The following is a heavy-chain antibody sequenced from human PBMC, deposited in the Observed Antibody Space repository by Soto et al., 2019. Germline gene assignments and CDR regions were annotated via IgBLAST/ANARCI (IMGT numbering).Heavy chain of an antibody. V-gene: IGHV1-8*01. Sequence: ASVKVSCKASGYTFTSYDINWVRQATGQGLEWMGWMNPNSGNTGYAQKFKGRVTMTRNTSISTAYMELSSLRSEDTAVFYCASPARNYDFWSGYSFDIWGQGTMVTVSS. CDR1: GYTFTSYD. J-gene: IGHJ3*02. D-gene: IGHD3-3*01. CDR2: MNPNSGNT. CDR3: ASPARNYDFWSGYSFDI.